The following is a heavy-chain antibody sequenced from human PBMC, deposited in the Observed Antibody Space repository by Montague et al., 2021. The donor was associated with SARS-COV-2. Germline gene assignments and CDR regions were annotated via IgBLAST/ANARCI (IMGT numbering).Heavy chain of an antibody. CDR3: ARARRGGYYDSLDY. V-gene: IGHV3-30-3*01. CDR1: GFTFSSYV. D-gene: IGHD3-22*01. Sequence: SLRLSCAASGFTFSSYVMHWVRQAPGKGLEWVAVISYDGSNKYYADSVKGRFTISRDNSKNTLYLQMNSLRAEDTAVYYCARARRGGYYDSLDYWGQGTLVTVSS. CDR2: ISYDGSNK. J-gene: IGHJ4*02.